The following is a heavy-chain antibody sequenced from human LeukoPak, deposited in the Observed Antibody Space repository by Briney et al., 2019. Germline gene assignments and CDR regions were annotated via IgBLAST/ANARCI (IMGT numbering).Heavy chain of an antibody. V-gene: IGHV3-33*01. CDR2: IWYDGSYK. CDR1: GFTFSNYA. CDR3: ARGNSDAFDI. Sequence: GESLKLSCAASGFTFSNYAMHWVRQAPGKGLEWMAIIWYDGSYKYYADSVKGRFTISRDNSKNTLYLQVNSLTAEDTAVYYCARGNSDAFDIWGHGTMVTVSS. J-gene: IGHJ3*02. D-gene: IGHD4-23*01.